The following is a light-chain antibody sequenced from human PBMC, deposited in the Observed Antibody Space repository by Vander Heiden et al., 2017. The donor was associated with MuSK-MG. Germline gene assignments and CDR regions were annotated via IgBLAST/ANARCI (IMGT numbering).Light chain of an antibody. J-gene: IGLJ2*01. CDR3: SSYAGSNNLVV. CDR1: RRAVGGYNY. V-gene: IGLV2-8*01. Sequence: QSALTQPPSASGSPGPSVTISCTGTRRAVGGYNYVSWYQQHPGKAPKLMIYEVSKRPSGVPDRFSGSKSGNTASLTVSGLQAEDEADYYCSSYAGSNNLVVFGGGTKLTVL. CDR2: EVS.